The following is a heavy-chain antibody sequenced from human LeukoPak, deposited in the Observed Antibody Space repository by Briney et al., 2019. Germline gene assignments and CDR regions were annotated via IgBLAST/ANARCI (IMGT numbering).Heavy chain of an antibody. D-gene: IGHD6-19*01. J-gene: IGHJ4*02. CDR3: ARDLSGGASMYSYFDY. Sequence: PGGSLRLSCAASGFTFSSYAMHWVRQAPGKGLDWVAVISYDGSIRYYADSVKGRFTISRDNSKNTLYLQMNSLRAEDTAVYYCARDLSGGASMYSYFDYWGQGTLVTVSS. V-gene: IGHV3-30-3*01. CDR1: GFTFSSYA. CDR2: ISYDGSIR.